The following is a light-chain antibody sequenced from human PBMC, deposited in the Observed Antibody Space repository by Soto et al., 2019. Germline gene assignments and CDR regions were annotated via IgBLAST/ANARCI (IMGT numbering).Light chain of an antibody. CDR1: QSISSY. Sequence: DIQMTQSPSSLSASVGDRVTITFLASQSISSYLNWYQQKPGKAPKLLIYAASSLQSRVPSRFSGSGSGTDFTLTISSLQPEDFATYYCQQSYSTPWTFGQGTKVDIK. V-gene: IGKV1-39*01. CDR2: AAS. J-gene: IGKJ1*01. CDR3: QQSYSTPWT.